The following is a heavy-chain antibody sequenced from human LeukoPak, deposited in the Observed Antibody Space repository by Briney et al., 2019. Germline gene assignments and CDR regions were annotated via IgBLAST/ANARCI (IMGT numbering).Heavy chain of an antibody. Sequence: GGSLRLSCAASGFTVSSNYMSWVRQAPGKGLEWVSVIYSGGTTDYADSVKGRFTISRDNSKNTLYLQMNSLRAEHTAVYYCLGYCSGNNCYSGGYWGQGTLVTVSS. CDR1: GFTVSSNY. J-gene: IGHJ4*02. D-gene: IGHD2-15*01. CDR3: LGYCSGNNCYSGGY. CDR2: IYSGGTT. V-gene: IGHV3-66*01.